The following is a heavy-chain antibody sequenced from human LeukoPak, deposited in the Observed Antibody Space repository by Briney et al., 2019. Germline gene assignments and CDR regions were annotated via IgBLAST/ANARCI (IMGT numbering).Heavy chain of an antibody. CDR3: AKSNRXYXXPXXXXDC. CDR1: GFTFSSYA. V-gene: IGHV3-23*01. CDR2: ISGSGGST. D-gene: IGHD1-1*01. J-gene: IGHJ4*02. Sequence: GGSLRLSCAASGFTFSSYAMSWVRQAPGKGLEWVSAISGSGGSTYYADSVKGRFTISRDNSKNTLYLQMNSLRAEDTAVYYCAKSNRXYXXPXXXXDCWGQXTXVTVSS.